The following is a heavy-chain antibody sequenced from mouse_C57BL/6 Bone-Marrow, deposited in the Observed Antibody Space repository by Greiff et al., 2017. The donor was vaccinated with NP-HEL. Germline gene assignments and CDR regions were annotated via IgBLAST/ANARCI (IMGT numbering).Heavy chain of an antibody. CDR2: ISGGGGNT. CDR1: GFTFSSYT. J-gene: IGHJ2*01. Sequence: EVQRVESGGGLVKPGGSLKLSCAASGFTFSSYTMSWVRQTPEKRLEWVATISGGGGNTYYPDSVKGRFTISRDNAKNTLYLQMSSLRSEDTALYYCARHGYSNYEVNFDYWGQGTTLTVSS. V-gene: IGHV5-9*01. CDR3: ARHGYSNYEVNFDY. D-gene: IGHD2-5*01.